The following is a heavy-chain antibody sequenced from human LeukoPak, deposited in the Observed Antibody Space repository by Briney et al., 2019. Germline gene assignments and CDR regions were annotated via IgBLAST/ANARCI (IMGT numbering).Heavy chain of an antibody. V-gene: IGHV1-2*02. D-gene: IGHD3-9*01. CDR2: INPNSGGT. Sequence: GASVKVSCKASVYTFTGHYMHWVRQAPGQGLEWMGWINPNSGGTNYAQKFQGRVTMTRDTSISTAYMELSRLRSDDTAVYYCARDRSGLRYFDWLRTNDAFDIWGQGTMVTVSS. CDR1: VYTFTGHY. J-gene: IGHJ3*02. CDR3: ARDRSGLRYFDWLRTNDAFDI.